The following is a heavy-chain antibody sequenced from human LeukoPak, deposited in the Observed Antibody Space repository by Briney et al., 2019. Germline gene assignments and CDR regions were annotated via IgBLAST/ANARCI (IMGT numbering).Heavy chain of an antibody. CDR1: GYTFTGYY. J-gene: IGHJ4*02. D-gene: IGHD6-19*01. CDR2: SNPNSCCT. V-gene: IGHV1-2*02. CDR3: AREDSVADTNDY. Sequence: ASVKVSCKATGYTFTGYYMHWLRQSPGQGLEWMGWSNPNSCCTDYAQKFQGRVTMTRDTSISTAYMELSRLRSDNTAVYYCAREDSVADTNDYWGQGTLVTVSS.